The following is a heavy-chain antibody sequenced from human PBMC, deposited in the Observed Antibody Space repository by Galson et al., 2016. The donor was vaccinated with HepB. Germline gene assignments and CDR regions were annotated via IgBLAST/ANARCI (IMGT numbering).Heavy chain of an antibody. J-gene: IGHJ5*02. CDR2: IYWDNDK. D-gene: IGHD1-20*01. CDR3: PYAIYNYSHH. Sequence: PALVKPTQTLTLTCTFSGFSLSTNGVGVAWIRQPPGKALEWLALIYWDNDKRFSQSLKSRLTITKDTSKNQVVLTMTNMDPVDTATYYCPYAIYNYSHHWGQGTLVTVSS. V-gene: IGHV2-5*02. CDR1: GFSLSTNGVG.